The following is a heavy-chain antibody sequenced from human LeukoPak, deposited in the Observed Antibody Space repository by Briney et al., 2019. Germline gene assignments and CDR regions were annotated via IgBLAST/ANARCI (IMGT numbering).Heavy chain of an antibody. D-gene: IGHD6-19*01. J-gene: IGHJ4*02. V-gene: IGHV1-2*02. CDR2: INPNSGGT. CDR1: GDTLTVHY. Sequence: GASVKVSFKASGDTLTVHYIHWVRQAPGQGLEWMGWINPNSGGTNNAQKFQGRVTMTRDTSISTAYMELSRLRSDDTAVYYCARVLFYSSGNKSNRVDYWGQGTLVTVSS. CDR3: ARVLFYSSGNKSNRVDY.